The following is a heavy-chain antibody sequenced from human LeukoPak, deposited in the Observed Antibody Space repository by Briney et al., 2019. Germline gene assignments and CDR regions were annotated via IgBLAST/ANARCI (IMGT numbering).Heavy chain of an antibody. CDR1: GFTFNKAW. D-gene: IGHD3/OR15-3a*01. CDR2: IKSKADDGTT. CDR3: TTWTSY. V-gene: IGHV3-15*01. Sequence: GGSLTLSCAASGFTFNKAWMTWVRQAPGKGLEWVGRIKSKADDGTTDYAAPVKGRFTISRDDSKNTLYLQMNSLKTEDTAVYYCTTWTSYWGQGTLVTVSS. J-gene: IGHJ4*02.